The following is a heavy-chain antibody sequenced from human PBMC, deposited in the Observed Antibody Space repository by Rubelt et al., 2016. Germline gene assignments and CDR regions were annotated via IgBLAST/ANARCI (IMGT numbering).Heavy chain of an antibody. J-gene: IGHJ4*01. V-gene: IGHV3-21*01. CDR3: ARDRSARANDY. CDR2: ISSSSSYI. D-gene: IGHD6-6*01. Sequence: EVQLVESGGGLVKPGGSLRLSCAASGFTFSSYSMNWVRQAPGKGLEWVSSISSSSSYIYYADFVNVRFTSSRDNGMNLRYLQRNSLRAEDTAGYYCARDRSARANDYWGQGTLVTVSS. CDR1: GFTFSSYS.